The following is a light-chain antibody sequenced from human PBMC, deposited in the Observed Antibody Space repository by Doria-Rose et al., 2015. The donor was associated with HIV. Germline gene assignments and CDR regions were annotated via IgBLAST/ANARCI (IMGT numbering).Light chain of an antibody. V-gene: IGLV1-40*02. CDR3: QSYDSRLSVYV. CDR1: SSNIGAGFD. Sequence: QSVLTQPPSVSGAPGQRVAISCTGSSSNIGAGFDVNWYQQFPGTAPKLLIHGNTNRPSEVPDRFSGSKSGTSASLASSGLRAEDEADYYCQSYDSRLSVYVFGTGTKVTVL. J-gene: IGLJ1*01. CDR2: GNT.